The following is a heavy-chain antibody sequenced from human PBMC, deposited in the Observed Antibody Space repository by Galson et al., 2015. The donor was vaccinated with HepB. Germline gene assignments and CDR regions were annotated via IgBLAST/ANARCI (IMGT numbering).Heavy chain of an antibody. CDR1: GFIVSSNY. CDR2: IYNAGDT. CDR3: AKGYSKSWYSGLGY. Sequence: SLRLSCAASGFIVSSNYISWVRQAPGKGLEWVPVIYNAGDTYYADSVKGRFTISRDNSKNTVYLQMNSLRAEDTAMYYCAKGYSKSWYSGLGYWGQGTLVTVSS. V-gene: IGHV3-53*01. D-gene: IGHD5-12*01. J-gene: IGHJ4*02.